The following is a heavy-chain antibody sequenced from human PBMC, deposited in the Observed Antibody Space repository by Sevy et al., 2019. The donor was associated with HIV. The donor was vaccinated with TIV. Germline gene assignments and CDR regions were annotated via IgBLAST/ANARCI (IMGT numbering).Heavy chain of an antibody. CDR1: EFTFSDAW. D-gene: IGHD6-13*01. CDR3: ITYPRITTTGTGGFDP. CDR2: IKSKSDGGTV. V-gene: IGHV3-15*01. J-gene: IGHJ5*02. Sequence: GGSLRLSCAASEFTFSDAWMGWVRQAAGKGLECVGRIKSKSDGGTVEHAAPVKGRFTISRDDSKDTLYLQMNSLKTEDTAVYFCITYPRITTTGTGGFDPWGQGTLVTVSS.